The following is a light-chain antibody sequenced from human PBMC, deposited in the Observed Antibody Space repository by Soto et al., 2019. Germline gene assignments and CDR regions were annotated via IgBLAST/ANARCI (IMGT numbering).Light chain of an antibody. V-gene: IGKV1-8*01. J-gene: IGKJ2*01. CDR1: HVVSNY. CDR3: HHYYSFPYT. Sequence: AIRMTQSPSSLAASIGDRVNITCQASHVVSNYLACYQQKPGTAPKALIYAASFLQIGVPSRFSGSGSGTDFSLTISFLQSEDVATYYCHHYYSFPYTFGQGTTLQMK. CDR2: AAS.